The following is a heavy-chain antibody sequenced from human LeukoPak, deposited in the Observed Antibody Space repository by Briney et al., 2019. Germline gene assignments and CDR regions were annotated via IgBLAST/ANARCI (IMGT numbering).Heavy chain of an antibody. Sequence: GASVKVSCKASGYTFTSYDINWVRQAPGQGFEWMGWINPNSGGTNYAQKFQGRVTMTRDTSISTAYMELSRLRSDDTAVYYCARGPLIKMTTLQFNWFDPWGQGTLVTVSS. V-gene: IGHV1-2*02. J-gene: IGHJ5*02. CDR3: ARGPLIKMTTLQFNWFDP. CDR1: GYTFTSYD. D-gene: IGHD5-24*01. CDR2: INPNSGGT.